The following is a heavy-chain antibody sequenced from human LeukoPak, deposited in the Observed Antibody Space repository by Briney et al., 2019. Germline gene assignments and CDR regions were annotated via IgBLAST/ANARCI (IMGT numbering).Heavy chain of an antibody. V-gene: IGHV3-23*01. Sequence: GGSLRLSCAASGFTFSSYAMSWVRQAPGKGLEWVSAISGSGGSTYYADSVKGRFTISRDNSKNTLYLKMNSLRAEDTAVYYCAKTPYSSGPNPPYYYMDVWGKGTTVTVSS. D-gene: IGHD6-19*01. CDR2: ISGSGGST. CDR3: AKTPYSSGPNPPYYYMDV. J-gene: IGHJ6*03. CDR1: GFTFSSYA.